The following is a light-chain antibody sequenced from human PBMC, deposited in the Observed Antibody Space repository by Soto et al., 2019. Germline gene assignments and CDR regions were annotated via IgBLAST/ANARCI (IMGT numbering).Light chain of an antibody. V-gene: IGKV1-5*01. CDR1: QSIVRW. J-gene: IGKJ1*01. CDR2: DAS. Sequence: DIQMTQSPSTLSASVGDRVTITCRASQSIVRWLAGYQQKQGKAPKLLIYDASSLESGAPSRFSGSGSGTEFTLTISSLQPDDFATYYCQQYNSYSRTFGQWTKVEIK. CDR3: QQYNSYSRT.